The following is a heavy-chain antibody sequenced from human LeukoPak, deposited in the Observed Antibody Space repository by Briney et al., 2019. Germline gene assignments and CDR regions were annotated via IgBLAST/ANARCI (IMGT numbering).Heavy chain of an antibody. Sequence: GGSLRLSCAASGFTFSSYAMSWVRQAPGKGLEWVSAISGSGGSTYYADFVKGRFTISRDNSKNTLYLQMNSLRAEDTAVYYCAKDDHYGSGSYWGSFDYWGQGTLVTVSS. V-gene: IGHV3-23*01. D-gene: IGHD3-10*01. CDR2: ISGSGGST. J-gene: IGHJ4*02. CDR3: AKDDHYGSGSYWGSFDY. CDR1: GFTFSSYA.